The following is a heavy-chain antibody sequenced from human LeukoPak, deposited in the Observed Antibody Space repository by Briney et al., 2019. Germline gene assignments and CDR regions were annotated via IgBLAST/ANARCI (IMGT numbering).Heavy chain of an antibody. CDR1: GYTFTGYY. J-gene: IGHJ4*02. CDR3: ASPGYSSGWYPY. V-gene: IGHV1-2*06. Sequence: ASVEVSCKTSGYTFTGYYIHWVRQAPGQGLEWMGRINPKSGDTNYAQKFQGRVTMTRDTSISTAYMELSRLRSDDTAVYYCASPGYSSGWYPYWGQGTLVTVSS. D-gene: IGHD6-19*01. CDR2: INPKSGDT.